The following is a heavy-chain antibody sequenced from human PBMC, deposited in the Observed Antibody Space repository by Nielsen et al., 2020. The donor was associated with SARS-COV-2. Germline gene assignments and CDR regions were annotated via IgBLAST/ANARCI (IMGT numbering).Heavy chain of an antibody. J-gene: IGHJ4*02. CDR1: GFTFDDYA. Sequence: SLKISCAASGFTFDDYAMHWVRQAPGKGLEWVSGISWNSGSIGYADSVKGRFTISRDNAKNSLYLQMNSLRAEDTALYYCAKYGDYGDDYWGQGTLVTVSS. CDR3: AKYGDYGDDY. CDR2: ISWNSGSI. V-gene: IGHV3-9*01. D-gene: IGHD4-17*01.